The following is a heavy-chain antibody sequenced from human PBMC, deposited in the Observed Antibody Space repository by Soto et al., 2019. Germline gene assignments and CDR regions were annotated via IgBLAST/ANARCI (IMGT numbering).Heavy chain of an antibody. CDR3: ARVSSWFGELLVSGMDV. V-gene: IGHV3-21*01. CDR2: ISSSSSYI. CDR1: GFTFDDYT. J-gene: IGHJ6*02. D-gene: IGHD3-10*01. Sequence: PGGSLRLSCAASGFTFDDYTMNWVRQAPGKGLEWVSSISSSSSYIYYADSVKGRFTISRDNAKNSLYLQMNSLRAEDTAVYYCARVSSWFGELLVSGMDVWGQGTTVTVSS.